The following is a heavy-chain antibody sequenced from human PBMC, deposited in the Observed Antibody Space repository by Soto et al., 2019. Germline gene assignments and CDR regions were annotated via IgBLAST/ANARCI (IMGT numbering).Heavy chain of an antibody. CDR2: ISKDSGRAT. D-gene: IGHD7-27*01. V-gene: IGHV3-11*01. Sequence: LVESGGALVQPGRSLRLSCAASGFICRDWFMSWIRQAPGKGLEWISYISKDSGRATRYADSVKGRFTISRDIAKNSLFLQMNNLAVDDTAVYYCAKENWAIPDSWGQGTLVTVSS. J-gene: IGHJ4*02. CDR1: GFICRDWF. CDR3: AKENWAIPDS.